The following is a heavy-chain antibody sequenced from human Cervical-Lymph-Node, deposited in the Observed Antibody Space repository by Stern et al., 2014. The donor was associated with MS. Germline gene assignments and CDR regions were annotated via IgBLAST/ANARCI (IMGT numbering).Heavy chain of an antibody. CDR1: GGTFNSYS. D-gene: IGHD3-10*01. CDR2: LIPMLGLT. V-gene: IGHV1-69*04. Sequence: QVQLVQSGAEVKKPGSSVKVSCKASGGTFNSYSFSWVRQAPGQGLEWMGWLIPMLGLTNYAQKFQGRVTITADKSTSTAYMELSSLKSEDTAIYYCARDPGSGGNYYGLDVWGRGTTVTVSS. CDR3: ARDPGSGGNYYGLDV. J-gene: IGHJ6*02.